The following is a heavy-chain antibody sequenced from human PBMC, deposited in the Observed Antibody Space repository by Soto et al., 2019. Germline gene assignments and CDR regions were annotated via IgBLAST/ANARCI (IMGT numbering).Heavy chain of an antibody. CDR2: IFSNDDT. D-gene: IGHD1-26*01. CDR1: GISLNDTTMG. V-gene: IGHV2-26*01. J-gene: IGHJ4*02. CDR3: ALIVSASYFID. Sequence: QVTLKESGPVLVKPTETLTLTCTVSGISLNDTTMGVSWLRQPPGKALEWLANIFSNDDTSYTSSLKSRLTISKDTSEIQVLLTMTNVDPVDTAIYYCALIVSASYFIDWGQGTLVTVSS.